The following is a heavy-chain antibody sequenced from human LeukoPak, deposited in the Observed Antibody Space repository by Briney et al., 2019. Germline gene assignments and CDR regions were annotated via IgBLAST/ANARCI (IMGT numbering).Heavy chain of an antibody. CDR2: INPNSGGT. V-gene: IGHV1-2*06. J-gene: IGHJ4*02. CDR1: GYTFTGYY. CDR3: AREALRGVVVALHAD. Sequence: RASVKVSCKASGYTFTGYYMHWVRQAPGQGLEWMGRINPNSGGTNYAQKFQGRVTMTRDTSISTAYMELSRLRSDDTAVYYCAREALRGVVVALHADWGRGTLVTVSS. D-gene: IGHD2-15*01.